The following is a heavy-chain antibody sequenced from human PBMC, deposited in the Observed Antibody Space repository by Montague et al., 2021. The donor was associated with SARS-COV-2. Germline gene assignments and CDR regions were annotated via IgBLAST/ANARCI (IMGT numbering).Heavy chain of an antibody. V-gene: IGHV3-23*03. CDR1: GFTFGKYA. D-gene: IGHD4-11*01. CDR3: AKDGDFYSNFKSAGLDV. Sequence: SLSLSLAASGFTFGKYAMSWVRQVPGKGLEWVSVIYAGEGSTSYADSVEGRFTISRDNSKNLVFLQMNSLRAEDTAVYYCAKDGDFYSNFKSAGLDVWGQGTTVTVSS. J-gene: IGHJ6*02. CDR2: IYAGEGST.